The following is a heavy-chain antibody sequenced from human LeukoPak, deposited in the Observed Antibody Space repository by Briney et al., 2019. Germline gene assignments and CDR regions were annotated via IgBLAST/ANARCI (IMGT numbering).Heavy chain of an antibody. J-gene: IGHJ4*02. CDR2: IYYSGST. CDR3: ARGTVQMGMGERYFDN. D-gene: IGHD1-1*01. V-gene: IGHV4-59*01. Sequence: SETLSLTCTVSGGSISSYYWSWIRQPPGKGLEWVGYIYYSGSTNYNPSLKSRVTISVDTSRNQFSLSLSSVTAADTAVYYCARGTVQMGMGERYFDNWGQGTLVTVSP. CDR1: GGSISSYY.